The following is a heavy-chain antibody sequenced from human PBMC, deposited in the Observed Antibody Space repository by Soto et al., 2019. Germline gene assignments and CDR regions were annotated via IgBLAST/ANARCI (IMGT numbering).Heavy chain of an antibody. CDR3: ASQSDDYGDYGTNRIAFDI. D-gene: IGHD4-17*01. Sequence: GESLKISCKGSGSSFTSYWIGWVRQMPGKGLEWMGIIYPGDSDTRYSPSFQGQVTISADKSISTAYLQWSSLKASDTAMYYCASQSDDYGDYGTNRIAFDIWGQGTMVTVSS. J-gene: IGHJ3*02. CDR2: IYPGDSDT. CDR1: GSSFTSYW. V-gene: IGHV5-51*01.